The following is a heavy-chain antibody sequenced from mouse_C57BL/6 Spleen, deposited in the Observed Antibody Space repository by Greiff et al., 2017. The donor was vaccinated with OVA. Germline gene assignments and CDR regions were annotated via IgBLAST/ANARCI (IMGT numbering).Heavy chain of an antibody. CDR1: GFSLTSYG. CDR3: ARPFSTGHAMDY. Sequence: QVQLQQSGPGLVQPSQSLSITCTVSGFSLTSYGVHWVRQSPGKGLEWLGVIWSGGSTDYNAAFISRLSISKDNSKGQVFFKMNSLQADDTAIDYCARPFSTGHAMDYWGQGTSVTVSS. D-gene: IGHD1-1*01. CDR2: IWSGGST. V-gene: IGHV2-2*01. J-gene: IGHJ4*01.